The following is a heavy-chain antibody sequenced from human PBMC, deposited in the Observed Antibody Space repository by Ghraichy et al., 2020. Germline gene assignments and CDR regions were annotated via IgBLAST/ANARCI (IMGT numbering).Heavy chain of an antibody. V-gene: IGHV1-69*13. CDR3: ARDSYALGYCSSTSCSLDY. Sequence: SVKVSCKASGGTFSSYAISWVRQAPGQGLEWMGGIIPIFGTANYAQKFQGRVTITADESTSTAYMELSSLRSEDTAVYYCARDSYALGYCSSTSCSLDYWGQGTLVTVSS. CDR2: IIPIFGTA. J-gene: IGHJ4*02. CDR1: GGTFSSYA. D-gene: IGHD2-2*01.